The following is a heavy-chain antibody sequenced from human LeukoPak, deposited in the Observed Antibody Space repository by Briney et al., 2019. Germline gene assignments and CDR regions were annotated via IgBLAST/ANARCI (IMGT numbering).Heavy chain of an antibody. Sequence: PSETLSLTCTVSGGSISSYYWSWIRQPPGKGLGWIGYIYYSGSTNYNPSLKSRVTISVDTSKNQFSLKLSSVTAADTAVYYCARVPYGDYVGYWGQGTLVTVSS. CDR2: IYYSGST. D-gene: IGHD4-17*01. CDR1: GGSISSYY. CDR3: ARVPYGDYVGY. V-gene: IGHV4-59*01. J-gene: IGHJ4*02.